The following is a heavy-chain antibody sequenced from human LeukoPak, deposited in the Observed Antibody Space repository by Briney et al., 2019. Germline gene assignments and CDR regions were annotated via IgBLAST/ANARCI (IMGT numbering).Heavy chain of an antibody. CDR3: AKVLAAFWSGYDY. V-gene: IGHV3-23*01. D-gene: IGHD3-3*01. CDR2: ISGSGGST. Sequence: GGSLRLSCAASGFTFSSYAMSRVRQAPGKGLGWVSAISGSGGSTYYADSVKGRFTISRDNSKNTLYLQMNSLRAEDTAVYYCAKVLAAFWSGYDYWGQGTLVTVSS. CDR1: GFTFSSYA. J-gene: IGHJ4*02.